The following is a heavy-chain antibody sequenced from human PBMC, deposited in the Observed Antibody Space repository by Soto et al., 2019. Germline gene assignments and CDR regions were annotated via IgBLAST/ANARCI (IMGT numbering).Heavy chain of an antibody. CDR3: ARDPYCGGDCYSGTGAGWFDP. CDR1: GFTFSSYA. CDR2: ISYDGSNK. D-gene: IGHD2-21*02. Sequence: QVQLVESGGGVVQPGRSLRLSCAASGFTFSSYAMHWVRQAPGKGLEWVAVISYDGSNKYYADSVKGRFTISRDNSKNTLYLQMNSRRAEDTAVYYWARDPYCGGDCYSGTGAGWFDPWGQGTLVTVSS. V-gene: IGHV3-30-3*01. J-gene: IGHJ5*02.